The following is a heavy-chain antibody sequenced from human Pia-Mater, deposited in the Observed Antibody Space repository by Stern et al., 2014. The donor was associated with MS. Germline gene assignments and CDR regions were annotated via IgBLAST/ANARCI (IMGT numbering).Heavy chain of an antibody. J-gene: IGHJ6*02. Sequence: VQLVESGGGVVQPGRSLRLSCAASGFTLRSYGMHWVRQAPGKGLERVAVISNDGNEKYYTDSVKGRFTISRDNSKNTLYLQMNSLRTEDTAVYYCAKDRLFCSGGGCYAMDVWGQGTTVTVSS. CDR3: AKDRLFCSGGGCYAMDV. V-gene: IGHV3-30*18. CDR2: ISNDGNEK. D-gene: IGHD2-15*01. CDR1: GFTLRSYG.